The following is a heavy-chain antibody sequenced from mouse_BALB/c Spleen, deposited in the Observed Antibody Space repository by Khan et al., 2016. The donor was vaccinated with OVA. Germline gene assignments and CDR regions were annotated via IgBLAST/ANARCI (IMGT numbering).Heavy chain of an antibody. V-gene: IGHV2-5*01. D-gene: IGHD2-2*01. CDR2: TWRGGST. CDR3: AKKVNAMDY. CDR1: GFSLTSYG. Sequence: VELVESGPGLVQPSQSLSITCTVSGFSLTSYGVHWVRQSPGKGLEWLGVTWRGGSTDYNAAFMSRLSITKDKSKSQVFFKMNSLQADDTAIYXGAKKVNAMDYWGQGTSVTVSS. J-gene: IGHJ4*01.